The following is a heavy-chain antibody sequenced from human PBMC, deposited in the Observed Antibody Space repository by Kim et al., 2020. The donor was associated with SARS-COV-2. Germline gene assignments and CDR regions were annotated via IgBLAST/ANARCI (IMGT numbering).Heavy chain of an antibody. CDR3: ARALARGDILTGYYFSGYYFDY. CDR1: GYTFTSYA. Sequence: ASVKVSCKASGYTFTSYAMHWVRQAPGQRLEWMGWINAGNGNTKYSQKFQGRVTITRETSASTAYMELSSLRSEDTAVYYCARALARGDILTGYYFSGYYFDYWGQGTLVTVSS. V-gene: IGHV1-3*01. CDR2: INAGNGNT. D-gene: IGHD3-9*01. J-gene: IGHJ4*02.